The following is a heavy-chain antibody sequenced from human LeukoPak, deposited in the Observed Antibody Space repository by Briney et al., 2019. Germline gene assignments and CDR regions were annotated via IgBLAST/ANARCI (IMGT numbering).Heavy chain of an antibody. Sequence: SETLSLTCAVYGGSFSGYYWSWIRQPPGRGLEWFGEINHSGSTNYNPSLKSRVTISVDTSKNQFSLKLSSVTAADTAVYYCARGRYSSSSDYYYYMDVWGKGTTVTVSS. V-gene: IGHV4-34*01. CDR2: INHSGST. D-gene: IGHD6-6*01. CDR1: GGSFSGYY. J-gene: IGHJ6*03. CDR3: ARGRYSSSSDYYYYMDV.